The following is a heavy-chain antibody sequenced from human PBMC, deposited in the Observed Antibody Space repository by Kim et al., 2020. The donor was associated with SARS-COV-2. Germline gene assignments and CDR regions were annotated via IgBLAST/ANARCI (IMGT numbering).Heavy chain of an antibody. CDR2: ISYSGNP. CDR3: ARGQPLDY. D-gene: IGHD2-2*01. Sequence: SETLSLTCSVSGGSIGTGGKFWTWIRQHPAKGLEWIGYISYSGNPHYRPSLRSRVSISLQTSENTFSLTLTSVTAADTAVYYCARGQPLDYWGQGILVTVSS. CDR1: GGSIGTGGKF. J-gene: IGHJ4*02. V-gene: IGHV4-31*03.